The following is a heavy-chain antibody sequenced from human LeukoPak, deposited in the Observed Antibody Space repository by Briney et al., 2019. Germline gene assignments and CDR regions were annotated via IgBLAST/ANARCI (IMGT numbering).Heavy chain of an antibody. CDR3: ARLHDLVVSYPAFDY. Sequence: SETLSLTCAVYGGPFSAYYWSWIRQPPGKGLEWIGEINHSGSTNYNPSFKSRVTISVDTSKNQFSLNLNSVTAADTAVYYCARLHDLVVSYPAFDYWGQGTLVTVSS. V-gene: IGHV4-34*01. CDR1: GGPFSAYY. D-gene: IGHD2-8*02. CDR2: INHSGST. J-gene: IGHJ4*02.